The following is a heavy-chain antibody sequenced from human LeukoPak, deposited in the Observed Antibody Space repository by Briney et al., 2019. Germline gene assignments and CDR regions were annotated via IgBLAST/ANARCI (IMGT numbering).Heavy chain of an antibody. CDR2: IDNDGWAT. Sequence: HPGGSLRLSCAASGFSLSSFEMNWVRQAPGKGLEWIAYIDNDGWATSYYVDSVKGRFTITRDDAKSSLYLQMDSLTVEDTAVYYCARDLIGWSLDPWGQGTLVTVSS. CDR3: ARDLIGWSLDP. V-gene: IGHV3-48*03. CDR1: GFSLSSFE. D-gene: IGHD2-2*03. J-gene: IGHJ5*02.